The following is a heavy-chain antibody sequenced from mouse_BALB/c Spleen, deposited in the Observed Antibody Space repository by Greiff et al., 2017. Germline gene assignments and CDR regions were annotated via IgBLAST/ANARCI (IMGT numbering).Heavy chain of an antibody. V-gene: IGHV5-9*03. D-gene: IGHD2-2*01. CDR3: ARIYYGYDYAMDY. J-gene: IGHJ4*01. Sequence: EVQLVESGGGLVKPGGSLKLSCAASGFTFSSYTMSWVRQTPEKRLEWVATISSGGGNTYYPDSVKGRFTISRDNAKNNLYLQMSSLRSEDTALYYCARIYYGYDYAMDYWGQGTSVTVSS. CDR1: GFTFSSYT. CDR2: ISSGGGNT.